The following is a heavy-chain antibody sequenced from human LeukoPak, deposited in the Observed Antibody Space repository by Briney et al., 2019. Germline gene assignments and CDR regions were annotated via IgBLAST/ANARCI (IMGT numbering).Heavy chain of an antibody. V-gene: IGHV3-23*01. CDR1: GFTFSSYA. Sequence: GGSLRLSCAASGFTFSSYAMSWVRQAPGKGLEWVSVISASGGRTSYADSVKGRFTVSRDNSKNTLYLQMNSLRAEDTAVYYCARVTNSSSWYSFYYYGMDVWGQGTTVTVSS. J-gene: IGHJ6*02. CDR3: ARVTNSSSWYSFYYYGMDV. D-gene: IGHD6-13*01. CDR2: ISASGGRT.